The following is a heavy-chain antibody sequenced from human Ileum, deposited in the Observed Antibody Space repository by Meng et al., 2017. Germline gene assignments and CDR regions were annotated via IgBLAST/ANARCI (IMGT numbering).Heavy chain of an antibody. Sequence: QPQPQESVPGLVRPSEALSLTCSVTGGSISTSGYYWGWIRQPPGKGLEWIGSIGHSGFTYYTPSLKSRVTVSIDTSRNQFSLWLTSVTAADTAVYYCVRSSAWVRTGFDPWGQGTLVTVSS. CDR1: GGSISTSGYY. CDR2: IGHSGFT. CDR3: VRSSAWVRTGFDP. V-gene: IGHV4-39*01. D-gene: IGHD6-19*01. J-gene: IGHJ5*02.